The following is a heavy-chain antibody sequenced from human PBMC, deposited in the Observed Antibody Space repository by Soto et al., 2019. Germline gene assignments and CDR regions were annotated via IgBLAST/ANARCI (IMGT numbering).Heavy chain of an antibody. CDR3: ARDPEYLPDATAVPESASFDY. D-gene: IGHD1-1*01. V-gene: IGHV1-18*04. CDR2: ISAYNGNT. J-gene: IGHJ4*02. Sequence: ASVKVSCKASGYTFTSYGISWVRQAPGQGLEWMGWISAYNGNTNFAQKFQGRVTLTTDTPTSTVYMEMRSLTSDDTAVYYCARDPEYLPDATAVPESASFDYWGQGTLVTVSS. CDR1: GYTFTSYG.